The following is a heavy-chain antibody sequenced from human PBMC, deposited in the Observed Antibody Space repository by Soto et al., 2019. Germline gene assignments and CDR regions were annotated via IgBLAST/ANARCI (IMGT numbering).Heavy chain of an antibody. J-gene: IGHJ4*02. CDR3: ANRNFYTSSGYYFYYFDY. Sequence: VQLLESGGGLVQPGGSLRLSCAASGFTFSNYVMNWVRQAPGKGLEWVSAISGSGDSTYYADSVKGRFAISRDNSKNTLYLQMNSVRAEDTAVYYCANRNFYTSSGYYFYYFDYWGQGTLVTVSS. V-gene: IGHV3-23*01. CDR1: GFTFSNYV. CDR2: ISGSGDST. D-gene: IGHD3-22*01.